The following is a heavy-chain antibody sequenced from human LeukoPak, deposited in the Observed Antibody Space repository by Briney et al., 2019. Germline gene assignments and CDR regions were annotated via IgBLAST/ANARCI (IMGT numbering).Heavy chain of an antibody. D-gene: IGHD2-15*01. Sequence: SETLSLTCAVYGGSFSGYYWSWIRQPPGKGLEWIGEINHSGSTNYNPSLKSRVTISVDTSKNQFSLKLSSMTAADTAVYYCARVPGYCSGGSCLDYWGQGTLVTVSS. CDR1: GGSFSGYY. CDR2: INHSGST. CDR3: ARVPGYCSGGSCLDY. J-gene: IGHJ4*02. V-gene: IGHV4-34*01.